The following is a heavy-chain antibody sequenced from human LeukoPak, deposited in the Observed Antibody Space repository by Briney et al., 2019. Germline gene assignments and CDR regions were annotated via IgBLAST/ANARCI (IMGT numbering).Heavy chain of an antibody. CDR1: EFTVSRNY. CDR3: TRDQMNY. Sequence: GGSLRLSCTASEFTVSRNYMLWVRQAPGEGLELVSLIFSNGDTHYADSVKGRFTISRDTSKNTVSLQMNSLRVEDTAMYYCTRDQMNYWGQGTLVTVSS. V-gene: IGHV3-53*01. D-gene: IGHD5-24*01. CDR2: IFSNGDT. J-gene: IGHJ4*02.